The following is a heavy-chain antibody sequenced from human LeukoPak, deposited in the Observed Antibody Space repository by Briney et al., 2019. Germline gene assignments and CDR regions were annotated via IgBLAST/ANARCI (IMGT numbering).Heavy chain of an antibody. V-gene: IGHV4-59*08. J-gene: IGHJ4*02. CDR2: IYYSGST. CDR1: GGSISSYY. D-gene: IGHD6-13*01. Sequence: SETLSLTCTVSGGSISSYYWSRIRQPPGKGLEWIGYIYYSGSTNYNPSLKSRVTISVDTSKNQFSLKLSSVTAADTAVYYCARHEWGSSSWFDYWGQGTLVTVSS. CDR3: ARHEWGSSSWFDY.